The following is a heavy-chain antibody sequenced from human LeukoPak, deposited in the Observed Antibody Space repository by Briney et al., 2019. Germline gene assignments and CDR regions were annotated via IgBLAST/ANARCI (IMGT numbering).Heavy chain of an antibody. CDR3: AKDLRADTALAQDC. CDR2: ISYDGSNK. V-gene: IGHV3-30*18. Sequence: PGGSLRLSCAASGFTFSSYGTHWVRQAPGKGLEWVAAISYDGSNKYYADSVKGRFTISRDNSKNTLYLQMNSLRAEDTAVYYCAKDLRADTALAQDCWGQGTLVTVSS. D-gene: IGHD5-18*01. CDR1: GFTFSSYG. J-gene: IGHJ4*02.